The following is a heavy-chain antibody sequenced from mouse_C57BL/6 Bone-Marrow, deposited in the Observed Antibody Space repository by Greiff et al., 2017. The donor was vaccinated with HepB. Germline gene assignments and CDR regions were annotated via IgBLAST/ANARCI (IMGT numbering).Heavy chain of an antibody. Sequence: EVKLMESGGGLVQPGGSLKLSCAASGFTFSDYYMHWVRQTPEKRLEWVAYISNGGGSTYYPDTVKGRFTIATDNAKNTLYLQMSRLKSEDTAMYYCARQDDGYYWFAYWGQGTLVTVSA. V-gene: IGHV5-12*01. CDR1: GFTFSDYY. D-gene: IGHD2-3*01. J-gene: IGHJ3*01. CDR3: ARQDDGYYWFAY. CDR2: ISNGGGST.